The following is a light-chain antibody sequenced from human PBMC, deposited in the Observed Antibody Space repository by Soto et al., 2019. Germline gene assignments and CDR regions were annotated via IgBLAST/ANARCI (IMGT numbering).Light chain of an antibody. CDR3: CSYAGHTNVL. V-gene: IGLV2-8*01. J-gene: IGLJ2*01. CDR2: EVV. Sequence: QSALTQPPSASGSPGQSVTISCTGTINDVGGYNYVSWYQQYPGEAPKLMIYEVVKRPSGVPDRFSGSKSGNTASLIVSGLQAEDEADYYCCSYAGHTNVLFGGGTKLTVL. CDR1: INDVGGYNY.